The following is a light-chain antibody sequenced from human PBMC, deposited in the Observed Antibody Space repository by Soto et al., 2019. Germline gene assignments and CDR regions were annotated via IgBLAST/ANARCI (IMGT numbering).Light chain of an antibody. Sequence: QSALTQPASVSGSPGQSITISCTGTSSDIGAYDYVSWYQQHPGKAPKLMIFEVSDRPSGVSIRFSGSKSGNTASLTISGLQTEDEADYYCSSYTDTGHVVFGRGTKLTVL. CDR1: SSDIGAYDY. J-gene: IGLJ2*01. CDR3: SSYTDTGHVV. CDR2: EVS. V-gene: IGLV2-14*01.